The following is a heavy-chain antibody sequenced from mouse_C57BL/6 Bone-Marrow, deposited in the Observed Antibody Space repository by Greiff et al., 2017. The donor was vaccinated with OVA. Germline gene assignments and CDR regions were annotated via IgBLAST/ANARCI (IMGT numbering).Heavy chain of an antibody. CDR1: GYTFTSYW. CDR2: IHPNSGST. CDR3: ARGVCSSVLHWYFDV. D-gene: IGHD1-1*01. V-gene: IGHV1-64*01. Sequence: QVQLQQPGAELVKPGASVKLSCKASGYTFTSYWMHWVKQRPGQGLEWIGMIHPNSGSTNYNEKFKSKATLTVDKSSSTAYMQLSSLTSEDSAVYYCARGVCSSVLHWYFDVWGTGTTVTVSS. J-gene: IGHJ1*03.